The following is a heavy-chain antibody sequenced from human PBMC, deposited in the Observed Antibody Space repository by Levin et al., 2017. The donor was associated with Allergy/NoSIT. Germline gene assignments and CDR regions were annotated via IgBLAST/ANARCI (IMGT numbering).Heavy chain of an antibody. CDR2: INHSGST. CDR3: ARGQPKFGY. V-gene: IGHV4-34*01. D-gene: IGHD2-2*01. J-gene: IGHJ4*02. Sequence: SETLSLTCAVYGGSFSGYYWSWVRQPPGKGLEWIGEINHSGSTNYNPSLKSRVTISVDTSKNQFSLKLSSVTAADTAVYYCARGQPKFGYWGQGTLVTVSS. CDR1: GGSFSGYY.